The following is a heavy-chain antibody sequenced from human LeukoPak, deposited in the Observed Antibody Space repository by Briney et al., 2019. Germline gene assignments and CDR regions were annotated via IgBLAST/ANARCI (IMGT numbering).Heavy chain of an antibody. D-gene: IGHD3-10*01. CDR2: IRYDGSNK. J-gene: IGHJ4*02. V-gene: IGHV3-30*02. CDR3: AKDSSNRGVRGVITY. CDR1: GFTFSSYG. Sequence: GGSLRLSCAASGFTFSSYGMHWVRQAPGTGLEWVAFIRYDGSNKYYADSVKGRFTISRDNSKNTLYLQMNSLRAEDTAVYYCAKDSSNRGVRGVITYWGQGTLVTVSS.